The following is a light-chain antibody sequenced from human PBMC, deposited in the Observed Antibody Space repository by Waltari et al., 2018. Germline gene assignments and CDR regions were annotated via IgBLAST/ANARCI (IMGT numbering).Light chain of an antibody. V-gene: IGLV2-11*01. CDR3: CSYAGKYTFL. Sequence: QSALTQPRSVSGSPGQSVTISCTGPINAIGTYNYVSWYQHTPDNGPKLIIYDVNRRPSGVPDRFSGSKFGNTASLTISGLQPTDEADYYCCSYAGKYTFLFGGGTKVTVL. J-gene: IGLJ2*01. CDR2: DVN. CDR1: INAIGTYNY.